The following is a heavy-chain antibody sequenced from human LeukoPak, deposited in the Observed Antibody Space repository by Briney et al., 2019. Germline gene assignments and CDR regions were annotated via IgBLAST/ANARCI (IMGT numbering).Heavy chain of an antibody. Sequence: GGSLRLSCTASGVTFSNYAMSWGREAPGKGVEWGAGIDQSGRYIHYADSVKVRFTISRDNSKNTLHLQMSSLRAEDTAVYYCAKDYRGSGEVGETGPLDYWGQGTLVTVSS. CDR1: GVTFSNYA. CDR3: AKDYRGSGEVGETGPLDY. J-gene: IGHJ4*02. D-gene: IGHD1-14*01. CDR2: IDQSGRYI. V-gene: IGHV3-23*01.